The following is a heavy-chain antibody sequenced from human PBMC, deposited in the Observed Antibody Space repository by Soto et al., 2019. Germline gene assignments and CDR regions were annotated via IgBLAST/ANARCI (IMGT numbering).Heavy chain of an antibody. CDR3: ARFLASAAKPYYYYYMDV. CDR2: INHSGST. CDR1: GGSFSGYY. J-gene: IGHJ6*03. Sequence: QVQLQQWGAGLLKPSETLSLTCAVYGGSFSGYYWSWIRQPPGKGLEWIGEINHSGSTNYNPSLKSGVTISVDTSKNPFSLKLRYVTAADTAVYYCARFLASAAKPYYYYYMDVWGKGTTVTVSS. V-gene: IGHV4-34*01. D-gene: IGHD2-2*01.